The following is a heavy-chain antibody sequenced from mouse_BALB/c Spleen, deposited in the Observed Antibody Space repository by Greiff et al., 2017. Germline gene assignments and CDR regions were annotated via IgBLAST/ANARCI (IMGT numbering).Heavy chain of an antibody. CDR2: ISSGGSYT. J-gene: IGHJ4*01. CDR3: ARHGYDGGYYAMDY. Sequence: EVHLVESGGGLVKPGGSLKLSCAASGFTFSSYAMSWVRQTPEKRLEWVATISSGGSYTYYPDSVKGRFTISRDNAKNTLYLQMSSLRSEDTAMYYCARHGYDGGYYAMDYWGQGTSVTVSS. V-gene: IGHV5-9-3*01. D-gene: IGHD2-2*01. CDR1: GFTFSSYA.